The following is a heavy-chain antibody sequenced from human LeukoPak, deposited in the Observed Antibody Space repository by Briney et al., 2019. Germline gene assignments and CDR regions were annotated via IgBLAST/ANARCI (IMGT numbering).Heavy chain of an antibody. J-gene: IGHJ4*02. D-gene: IGHD1-26*01. CDR2: ISTSGGSP. CDR3: AKNLWELLLVN. V-gene: IGHV3-23*01. CDR1: GFTFSSYA. Sequence: GESLRLSCAASGFTFSSYAMSWVRQAPGKGLEWVSGISTSGGSPSYADSVKGRFTISRDNSKNTLYLQMNSLRAEDTAVYYCAKNLWELLLVNWGQGTLVTVSS.